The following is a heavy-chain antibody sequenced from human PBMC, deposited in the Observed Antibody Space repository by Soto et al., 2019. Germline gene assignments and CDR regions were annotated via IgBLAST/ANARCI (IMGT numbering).Heavy chain of an antibody. D-gene: IGHD2-21*01. V-gene: IGHV1-8*01. CDR3: ARSDGYNFNWLDS. J-gene: IGHJ5*01. CDR2: MNPNSGNT. Sequence: QVQLVQSGAEVKTPGASVKVSCKASGYTFATYDMNWVRQAPGQGLEWMGWMNPNSGNTGYAQKSQGRLTMTRDTALSVAHMELSSLRNEDTAVYYCARSDGYNFNWLDSWGQGTLVTVSA. CDR1: GYTFATYD.